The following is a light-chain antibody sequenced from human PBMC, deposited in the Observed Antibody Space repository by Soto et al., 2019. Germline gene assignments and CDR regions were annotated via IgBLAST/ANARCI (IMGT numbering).Light chain of an antibody. Sequence: QLVLTQAPSASASLGASVKLTCTLSSGHSSYAIAWHQLQPEKGPRYLVKVNSDGSHDKGDGISDRCSGSSSGAERYLTISSLQSEDEADYYCQTWGTGIRVFGTGTKLTVL. V-gene: IGLV4-69*01. CDR2: VNSDGSH. CDR1: SGHSSYA. J-gene: IGLJ1*01. CDR3: QTWGTGIRV.